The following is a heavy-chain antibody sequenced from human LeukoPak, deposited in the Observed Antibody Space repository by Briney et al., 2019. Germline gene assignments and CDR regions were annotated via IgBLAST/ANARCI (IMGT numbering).Heavy chain of an antibody. CDR2: IYTSGST. Sequence: SETLSLTCAVSGDSISGFYWSWIRQPAGKGLEWIGRIYTSGSTNYNPSLKSRVTISVDRSKNQFSLKLSSVTAADTAVYYCARTYCGGDCRGYYYHYYMDVWGKGTTVTISS. D-gene: IGHD2-21*02. J-gene: IGHJ6*03. CDR3: ARTYCGGDCRGYYYHYYMDV. CDR1: GDSISGFY. V-gene: IGHV4-4*07.